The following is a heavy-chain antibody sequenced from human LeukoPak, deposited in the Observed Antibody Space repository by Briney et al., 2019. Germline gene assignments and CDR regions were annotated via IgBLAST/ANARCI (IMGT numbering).Heavy chain of an antibody. CDR2: INHSGST. V-gene: IGHV4-34*01. J-gene: IGHJ5*02. CDR3: AREQYNWNDGNWFDP. Sequence: SETLSLTCAVYGGSFSGYYWSWIRQPPGKGLEWIGEINHSGSTNYNPSLKSRVTISVYTSKNQFSLKLSSVTAADTAVYYCAREQYNWNDGNWFDPWGQGTLVTVSS. D-gene: IGHD1-20*01. CDR1: GGSFSGYY.